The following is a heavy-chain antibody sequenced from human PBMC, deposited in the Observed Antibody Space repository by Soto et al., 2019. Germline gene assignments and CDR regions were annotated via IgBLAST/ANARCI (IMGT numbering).Heavy chain of an antibody. CDR1: GGSISSYY. Sequence: SETLSLTCTVSGGSISSYYWSWIRQPPGKGLEWIGYIYYSGSTNYNPSLKSRVTISVDTSKNQFSLKLSSVTAADTAVYYCARGGAYSRSSAFDYWGQGTLVTVSS. CDR2: IYYSGST. J-gene: IGHJ4*02. V-gene: IGHV4-59*01. D-gene: IGHD6-6*01. CDR3: ARGGAYSRSSAFDY.